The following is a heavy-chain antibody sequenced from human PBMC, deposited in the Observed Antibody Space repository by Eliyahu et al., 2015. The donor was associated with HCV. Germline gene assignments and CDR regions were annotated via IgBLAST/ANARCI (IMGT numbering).Heavy chain of an antibody. J-gene: IGHJ6*02. CDR1: GYTFGNXW. V-gene: IGHV5-51*01. D-gene: IGHD3-16*01. Sequence: EVQLVQSGAEVKKPGESLKISCKGSGYTFGNXWIAWVRQXPGXGLXGMGVIYPXISETTYSPSFQGQVSISVDKFTSTAYLQWSSLKASDTAIYYCARATTTRGGFYDYDGGYYRPREDYHHGLDVWGQGTTVTVSS. CDR3: ARATTTRGGFYDYDGGYYRPREDYHHGLDV. CDR2: IYPXISET.